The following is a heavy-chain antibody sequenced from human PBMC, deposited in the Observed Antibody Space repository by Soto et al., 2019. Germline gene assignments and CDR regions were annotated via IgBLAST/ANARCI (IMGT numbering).Heavy chain of an antibody. CDR1: GFTFSSYS. CDR3: AKCTKAYWNYDCYHI. Sequence: PGGSLRLSCAASGFTFSSYSMTWVRQAPGKGLEWVAHITATGGTTYYADSVKGRFTISRDTSRNTLYLQMNSLRAEDTALYYCAKCTKAYWNYDCYHIWGQGTMVTVSS. J-gene: IGHJ3*02. V-gene: IGHV3-23*01. CDR2: ITATGGTT. D-gene: IGHD2-21*02.